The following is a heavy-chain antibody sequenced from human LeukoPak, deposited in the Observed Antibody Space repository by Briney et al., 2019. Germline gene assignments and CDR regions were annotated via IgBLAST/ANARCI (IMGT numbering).Heavy chain of an antibody. D-gene: IGHD6-13*01. CDR2: IYYSGST. CDR1: GGSISSYY. CDR3: ARHSRGYSSSWYYFDH. V-gene: IGHV4-59*08. Sequence: SETLSLTCTVSGGSISSYYWSWIRQPPGKGLEWIGYIYYSGSTNYNPSLKSRVTISVDTSKNQFSLKLSSVTAADTAVYHCARHSRGYSSSWYYFDHWGQGTLVTVSS. J-gene: IGHJ4*02.